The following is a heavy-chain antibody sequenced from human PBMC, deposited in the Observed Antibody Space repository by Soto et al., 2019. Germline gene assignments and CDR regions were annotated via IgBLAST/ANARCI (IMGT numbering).Heavy chain of an antibody. Sequence: QVQLVESGGGVVQPGRSLRLSCAASGFTFSNYGMHWVRQPPGKGLEWVAVISYDGGSAYYADSLKGRFTISRDNSKNTLYLQMNSLRPEDTAMYYCAKDQGDLRFLEWLFPPPVYWGQGTLVTVSS. V-gene: IGHV3-30*18. D-gene: IGHD3-3*01. J-gene: IGHJ4*02. CDR3: AKDQGDLRFLEWLFPPPVY. CDR1: GFTFSNYG. CDR2: ISYDGGSA.